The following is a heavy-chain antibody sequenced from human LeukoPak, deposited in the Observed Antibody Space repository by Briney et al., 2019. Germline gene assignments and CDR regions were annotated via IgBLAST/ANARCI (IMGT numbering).Heavy chain of an antibody. CDR3: AKKRDAFDI. V-gene: IGHV3-23*01. J-gene: IGHJ3*02. CDR1: GYTFSSYA. D-gene: IGHD5-24*01. CDR2: LTDSGGTT. Sequence: GGSLRLSCAASGYTFSSYAMGWVRQAPGKRPEWVSSLTDSGGTTYYVDSVKGRFTISRDNSKNTLYLHMNSLRAEDTAMYYCAKKRDAFDIWGQGTVVAVSS.